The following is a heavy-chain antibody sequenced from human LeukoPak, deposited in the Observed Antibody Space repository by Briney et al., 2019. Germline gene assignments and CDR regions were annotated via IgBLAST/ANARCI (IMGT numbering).Heavy chain of an antibody. D-gene: IGHD3-22*01. CDR2: IDWDDDK. CDR1: GFSLSTSGMC. Sequence: SGPALVKPTQTLTLTCTFSGFSLSTSGMCVSWIRQPPGKALEWLARIDWDDDKYHSTSLKTRLTISKDTSKDQVVLTMTNMDPVDTATYYCAREYYYDSSGYYNFDYWGQGTLVTVSS. J-gene: IGHJ4*02. V-gene: IGHV2-70*11. CDR3: AREYYYDSSGYYNFDY.